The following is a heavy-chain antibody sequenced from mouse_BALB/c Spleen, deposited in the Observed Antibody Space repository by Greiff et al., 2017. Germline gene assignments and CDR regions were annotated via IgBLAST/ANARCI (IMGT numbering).Heavy chain of an antibody. CDR2: ISTYYGNT. D-gene: IGHD2-3*01. V-gene: IGHV1-67*01. CDR1: GYTFTDYA. J-gene: IGHJ4*01. Sequence: QVQLKQSGPELVRPGVSVKISCKGSGYTFTDYAMPWVKQSHAKSLEWIGVISTYYGNTNYNQKFKGKATMTVDKSSSTAYMELARLTSEDSAIYYCARARDGYRYAMDYWGEGTSVTVSS. CDR3: ARARDGYRYAMDY.